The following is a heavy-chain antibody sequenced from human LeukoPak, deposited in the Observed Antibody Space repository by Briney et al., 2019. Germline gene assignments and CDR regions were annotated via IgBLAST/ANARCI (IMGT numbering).Heavy chain of an antibody. J-gene: IGHJ4*02. CDR2: INPKSGGT. CDR1: GYTFTGYY. V-gene: IGHV1-2*02. D-gene: IGHD6-19*01. CDR3: ARESIAVAGPSPFDY. Sequence: ASVKVSXKASGYTFTGYYMHWVRQAPGQGLEWMGWINPKSGGTNYAQKFQGRVTMTRDTSISTAYMELRSLRSDDTAVYYCARESIAVAGPSPFDYWGQGTLVTVSS.